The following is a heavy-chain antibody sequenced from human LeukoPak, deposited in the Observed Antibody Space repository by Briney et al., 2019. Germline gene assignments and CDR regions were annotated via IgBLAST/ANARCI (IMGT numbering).Heavy chain of an antibody. CDR3: AKGPVSGSRSPLDY. D-gene: IGHD1-26*01. CDR2: ISYDGSNK. V-gene: IGHV3-30*04. J-gene: IGHJ4*02. CDR1: GFTFSSYA. Sequence: PGGSLRLSCAASGFTFSSYAMHWVRQAPGKGLEWVAVISYDGSNKYYADSVKGRFTISRDNSKYTLYLEMNSLRGEDTAVYYCAKGPVSGSRSPLDYWGQGTLVTVSS.